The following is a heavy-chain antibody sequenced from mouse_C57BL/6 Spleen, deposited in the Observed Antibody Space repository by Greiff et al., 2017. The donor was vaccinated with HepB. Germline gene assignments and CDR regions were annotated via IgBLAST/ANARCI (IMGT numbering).Heavy chain of an antibody. D-gene: IGHD2-10*02. CDR2: ISSGSSTI. J-gene: IGHJ2*01. CDR3: AREALGYYFDY. CDR1: GFTFSDYG. V-gene: IGHV5-17*01. Sequence: VQLKESGGGLVKPGGSLKLSCAASGFTFSDYGMHWVRQAPEKGLEWVAYISSGSSTIYYADTVKGRFTISRDNAKNTLFLQMTSLRSEDTAMYYCAREALGYYFDYWGQGTTLTVSS.